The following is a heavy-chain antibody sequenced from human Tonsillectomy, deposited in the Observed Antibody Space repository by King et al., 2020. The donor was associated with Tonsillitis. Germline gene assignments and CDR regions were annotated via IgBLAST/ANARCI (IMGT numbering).Heavy chain of an antibody. CDR1: GYSFTSYW. J-gene: IGHJ6*02. Sequence: VQLVESGAEVKKPGESLRISCKGSGYSFTSYWINWVRQMPGKGLEWMGTIDPSDSYTNYSPSFEGHVHVSADKSSSTAYLQWSSLKSSDTAMYYCARRFAPNYYYYGMDVWGQGTTVTVSS. V-gene: IGHV5-10-1*03. CDR2: IDPSDSYT. CDR3: ARRFAPNYYYYGMDV.